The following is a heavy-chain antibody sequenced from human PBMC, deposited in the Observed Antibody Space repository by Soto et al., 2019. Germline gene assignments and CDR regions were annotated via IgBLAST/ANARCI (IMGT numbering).Heavy chain of an antibody. J-gene: IGHJ5*02. CDR3: ARTNKTVAGHDR. CDR2: IYHNGNT. Sequence: SETLSLTCTVSGGSINSYYWSWIRQSPGKGLEWIAYIYHNGNTNYNPSLESRVTISVDTSKNQFSLNLSSVTAADTAVYYCARTNKTVAGHDRWGQGTLVTVSS. D-gene: IGHD6-19*01. V-gene: IGHV4-59*01. CDR1: GGSINSYY.